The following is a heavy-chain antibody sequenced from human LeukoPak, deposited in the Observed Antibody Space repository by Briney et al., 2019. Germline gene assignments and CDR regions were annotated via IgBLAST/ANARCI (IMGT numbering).Heavy chain of an antibody. V-gene: IGHV3-23*01. J-gene: IGHJ4*02. D-gene: IGHD5-24*01. CDR3: ARAVTDGYSLDFYFDF. CDR1: GFTFNSYA. Sequence: QPGGSLRLSCAASGFTFNSYAMSWVRQAPGKGLEWVSAISGSGGSTYYADSVKGRFTISRDTSMNTLNLEMNSLGVEDTAVYYCARAVTDGYSLDFYFDFWGQGTLVTVPS. CDR2: ISGSGGST.